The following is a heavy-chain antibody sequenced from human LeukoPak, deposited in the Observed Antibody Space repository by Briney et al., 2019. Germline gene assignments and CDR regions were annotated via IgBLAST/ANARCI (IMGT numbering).Heavy chain of an antibody. Sequence: GGSLRLSCAASGFTFSSYSMNWVRQAPGKGLEWVATISSDGSNKNYADSVKGRFTISRDNSRNTLYLQMNSLRPEDTAVYYCAKDWGNYFASGSSYLDYWGQGTLVTVS. J-gene: IGHJ4*02. V-gene: IGHV3-30*18. CDR2: ISSDGSNK. CDR3: AKDWGNYFASGSSYLDY. D-gene: IGHD3-10*01. CDR1: GFTFSSYS.